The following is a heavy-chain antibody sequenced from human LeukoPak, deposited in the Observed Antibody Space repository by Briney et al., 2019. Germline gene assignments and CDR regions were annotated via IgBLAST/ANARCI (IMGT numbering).Heavy chain of an antibody. CDR1: GGSISSSSYY. J-gene: IGHJ3*02. V-gene: IGHV4-39*01. CDR3: ARPLSGGVGATYGAFDI. CDR2: INYSGST. Sequence: PSETLSLTCTVSGGSISSSSYYWGWIRQPPGKGLEWIGSINYSGSTYYNPSLKSRVTISVDTSKNQFSLKLSSVTAADTAVYYCARPLSGGVGATYGAFDIWGQGTMVTVSS. D-gene: IGHD1-26*01.